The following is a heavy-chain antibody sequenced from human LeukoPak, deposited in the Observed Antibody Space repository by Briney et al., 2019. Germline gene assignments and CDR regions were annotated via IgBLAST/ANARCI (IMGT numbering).Heavy chain of an antibody. Sequence: GGSLRLSCAASGFTFSSYAMHWVRQAPGKGLEYVSAISSNGGSTYYANSVKGRFIISRDNSKNTLYLQMGSLRAEDMAVYYCARLYDGSAYHADHFDYWGQGTLVIVSS. V-gene: IGHV3-64*01. CDR2: ISSNGGST. CDR1: GFTFSSYA. J-gene: IGHJ4*02. D-gene: IGHD3-22*01. CDR3: ARLYDGSAYHADHFDY.